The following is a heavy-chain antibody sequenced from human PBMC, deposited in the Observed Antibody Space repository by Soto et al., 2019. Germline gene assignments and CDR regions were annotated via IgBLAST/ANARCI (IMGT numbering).Heavy chain of an antibody. J-gene: IGHJ6*02. CDR2: INPNSGDT. V-gene: IGHV1-2*02. Sequence: ASVKVSCKSSGHSFTGYYMHWVRQAPGQGLEWMGWINPNSGDTKYAQKFQGRVTMARDTSSRTVYMELSGLRTDDTAVYFCARGLIRFVDWVPENYYYGMDVWGQGTTVTVSS. CDR1: GHSFTGYY. D-gene: IGHD3-3*01. CDR3: ARGLIRFVDWVPENYYYGMDV.